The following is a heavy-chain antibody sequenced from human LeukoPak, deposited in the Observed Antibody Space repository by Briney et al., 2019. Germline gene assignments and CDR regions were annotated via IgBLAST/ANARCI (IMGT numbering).Heavy chain of an antibody. J-gene: IGHJ4*02. CDR2: IIPILGIA. CDR1: LGTFSSYA. CDR3: AIGLRLGELSFDY. Sequence: SSVQDSCQACLGTFSSYASSSVRQAPGRGLEWMGRIIPILGIANYAQKCQGRVTITADKSTSTAYKELSSLRSEDTAVYYCAIGLRLGELSFDYWGQGTLVTVSS. V-gene: IGHV1-69*04. D-gene: IGHD3-16*02.